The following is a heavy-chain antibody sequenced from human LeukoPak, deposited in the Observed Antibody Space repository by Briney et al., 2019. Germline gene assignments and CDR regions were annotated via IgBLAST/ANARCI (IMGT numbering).Heavy chain of an antibody. CDR1: GYTFSTSG. CDR3: ARDHDYDFDW. Sequence: ASVTVSCKASGYTFSTSGVSWVRHAPGQGLEWMGWIGAYNGNTNYAQKFQGRVTMTTDTSTSTAYMELRSLSSDDTAVYYCARDHDYDFDWWGQGTLVTVSS. D-gene: IGHD4-17*01. CDR2: IGAYNGNT. V-gene: IGHV1-18*01. J-gene: IGHJ4*02.